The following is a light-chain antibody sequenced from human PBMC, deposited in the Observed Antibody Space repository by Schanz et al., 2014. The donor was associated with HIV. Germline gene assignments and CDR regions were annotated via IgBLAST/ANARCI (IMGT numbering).Light chain of an antibody. CDR1: QSVSTNS. J-gene: IGKJ2*01. V-gene: IGKV3-20*01. Sequence: EVVLTQSPGTLSLSPGERATLSCRASQSVSTNSLVWYQQKPGQAPRLLMYGASSRATGIPDRFSGSGSGADFTLTISRLEPEDFAVYYCQQYGSSPYTFGQGTKLEIK. CDR2: GAS. CDR3: QQYGSSPYT.